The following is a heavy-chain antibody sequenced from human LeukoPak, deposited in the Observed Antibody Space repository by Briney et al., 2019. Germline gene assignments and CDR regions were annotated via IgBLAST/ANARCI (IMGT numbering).Heavy chain of an antibody. CDR3: ARDGAAPYYYDSSGYYFDY. V-gene: IGHV3-21*01. Sequence: NPGGSLRLSCAASGFTFSSYYMNWVRQAPGKGLEWVSSISSSSYIYYADSVKGRFTISRDNAKNSLYLQMNSLRAEDTAVYYCARDGAAPYYYDSSGYYFDYWGQGTLVTVSP. J-gene: IGHJ4*02. CDR2: ISSSSYI. CDR1: GFTFSSYY. D-gene: IGHD3-22*01.